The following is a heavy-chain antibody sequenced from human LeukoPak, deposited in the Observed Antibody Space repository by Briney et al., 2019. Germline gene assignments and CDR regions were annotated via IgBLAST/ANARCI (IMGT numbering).Heavy chain of an antibody. V-gene: IGHV3-7*01. D-gene: IGHD3-3*01. CDR1: GFTFSNYW. J-gene: IGHJ4*02. CDR2: INQDGSAK. Sequence: QAGGSLRLSCAASGFTFSNYWMQWVRQAPGEGLEWVANINQDGSAKYYVDSVKGRFTISKDSAKNSLYLQMNSLRVDDTAVYYCTRGDPDFWGQGTLVTVSS. CDR3: TRGDPDF.